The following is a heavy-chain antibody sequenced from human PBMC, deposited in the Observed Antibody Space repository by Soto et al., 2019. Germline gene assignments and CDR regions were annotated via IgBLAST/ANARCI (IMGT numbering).Heavy chain of an antibody. CDR1: GYTFTSYG. Sequence: GASVKVSCKASGYTFTSYGISWVRQAPGQGLEWMGWISAYNGNTKYSQKFQGRVTITRDTSASTAYMKLSSLRSEDTAVFYCAMDVMVRGDMVDYWGQGTLVTVSS. D-gene: IGHD3-10*01. J-gene: IGHJ4*02. CDR2: ISAYNGNT. CDR3: AMDVMVRGDMVDY. V-gene: IGHV1-18*01.